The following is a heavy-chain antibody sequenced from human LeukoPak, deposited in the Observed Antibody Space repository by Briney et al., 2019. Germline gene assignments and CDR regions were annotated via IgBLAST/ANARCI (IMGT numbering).Heavy chain of an antibody. J-gene: IGHJ6*03. D-gene: IGHD5-12*01. CDR2: ITATSSST. CDR1: GFTFSNYA. Sequence: GGSLRLSCVVSGFTFSNYAMSWVRQAPGKGLEWVSAITATSSSTYDADSVQGRFTISRDNSKNSLYLQMNSLRAEDTALYYCARDHVGYSGYDPDYYYYYMDVWGKGTTVTVSS. V-gene: IGHV3-23*01. CDR3: ARDHVGYSGYDPDYYYYYMDV.